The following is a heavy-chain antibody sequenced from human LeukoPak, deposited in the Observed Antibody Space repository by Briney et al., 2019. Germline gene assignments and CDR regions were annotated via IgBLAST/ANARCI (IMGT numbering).Heavy chain of an antibody. V-gene: IGHV3-23*01. CDR3: AKAISIVGATNFDY. CDR1: GFTFYSYA. CDR2: ISGSGGGT. D-gene: IGHD1-26*01. J-gene: IGHJ4*02. Sequence: PGGSLRLSCAASGFTFYSYAMSWVRQAPGKGLQGVSTISGSGGGTYYADSVKGRFTISRDNSKNTLCVQMNSLRAEDTAIYYCAKAISIVGATNFDYWGQGTLVTVSS.